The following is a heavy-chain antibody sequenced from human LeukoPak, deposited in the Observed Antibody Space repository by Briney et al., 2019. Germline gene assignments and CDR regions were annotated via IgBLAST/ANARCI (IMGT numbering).Heavy chain of an antibody. J-gene: IGHJ5*02. D-gene: IGHD6-19*01. CDR2: INHSGST. V-gene: IGHV4-34*01. Sequence: SETLSLTCAVYGGSFSGYYWSWIRQPPGKGLEWIGEINHSGSTNYNPSLKSRVTIPVDTSKNQFSLKLSSVTAADTAVYYCARGRWGSGWYRWFDPWGQGTLVTVPS. CDR1: GGSFSGYY. CDR3: ARGRWGSGWYRWFDP.